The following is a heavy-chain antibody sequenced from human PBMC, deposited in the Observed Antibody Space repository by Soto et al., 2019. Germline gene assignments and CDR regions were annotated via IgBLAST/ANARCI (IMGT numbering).Heavy chain of an antibody. CDR1: GYTFTSYG. D-gene: IGHD2-8*01. Sequence: ASVKVSCKASGYTFTSYGISWVRQAPGQGLEWMGWISAYNGNTNYAQKLQGRVTMTTDTSTSTAYMELRSLRSDDTAVYYCARGADCTNGVCYYSPDAFDIWGQGTMVTVSS. J-gene: IGHJ3*02. CDR2: ISAYNGNT. CDR3: ARGADCTNGVCYYSPDAFDI. V-gene: IGHV1-18*01.